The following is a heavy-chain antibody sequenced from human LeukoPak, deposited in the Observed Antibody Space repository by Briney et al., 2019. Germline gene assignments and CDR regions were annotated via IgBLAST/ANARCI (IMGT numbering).Heavy chain of an antibody. CDR2: IYYSGSA. V-gene: IGHV4-39*01. CDR1: RGSISSTSYY. D-gene: IGHD6-6*01. Sequence: SETLSLTCIVSRGSISSTSYYWGWLRQPPGKGLEWIGNIYYSGSADYNPSLKSRVTIAVDKSKNQFPLKLSSVTAADTAVYYCARQTYSSYKWFDPWGQGTLVTVSS. CDR3: ARQTYSSYKWFDP. J-gene: IGHJ5*02.